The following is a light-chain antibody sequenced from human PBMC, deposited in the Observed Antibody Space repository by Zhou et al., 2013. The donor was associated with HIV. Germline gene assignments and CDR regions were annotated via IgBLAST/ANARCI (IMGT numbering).Light chain of an antibody. CDR3: QQYGGSPLVT. CDR1: QSVSNSY. J-gene: IGKJ4*01. CDR2: GAS. Sequence: EVVLTQSPAILSLSPGERATLSCRASQSVSNSYLAWYQHKFGQAPRLLIYGASRRATGIPERFSGSGSGTDFILTISRLESEDFAVYYCQQYGGSPLVTFGGGTRVE. V-gene: IGKV3-20*01.